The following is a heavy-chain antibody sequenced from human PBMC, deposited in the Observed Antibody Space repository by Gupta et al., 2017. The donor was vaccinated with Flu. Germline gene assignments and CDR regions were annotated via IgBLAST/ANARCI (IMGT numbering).Heavy chain of an antibody. CDR1: GFTFSSYE. D-gene: IGHD6-19*01. J-gene: IGHJ2*01. CDR2: ISSSGSTI. Sequence: EVQLVESGGGLVQPGGSLRLSCAASGFTFSSYEMNWVRQAPGKGLEWVSYISSSGSTIYYADSVKGRFTISRDNAKNSLYLQMNSLRAEDTAVYYCASPHGDNSGYYWYFDLWGRGTLVTVSS. V-gene: IGHV3-48*03. CDR3: ASPHGDNSGYYWYFDL.